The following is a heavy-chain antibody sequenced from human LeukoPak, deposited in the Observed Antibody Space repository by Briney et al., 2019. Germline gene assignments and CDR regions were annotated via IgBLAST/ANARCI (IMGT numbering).Heavy chain of an antibody. CDR1: GGSISSYY. V-gene: IGHV4-59*01. Sequence: SETLSLTCTVSGGSISSYYWSWIRQPPGKGLEWIGYIYYSGSINYNPSLKSRVTISVDTSKNQFSLKLSSVTAADTAVYYCAREYSYANDYWGQGTLVTVSS. CDR2: IYYSGSI. D-gene: IGHD5-18*01. CDR3: AREYSYANDY. J-gene: IGHJ4*02.